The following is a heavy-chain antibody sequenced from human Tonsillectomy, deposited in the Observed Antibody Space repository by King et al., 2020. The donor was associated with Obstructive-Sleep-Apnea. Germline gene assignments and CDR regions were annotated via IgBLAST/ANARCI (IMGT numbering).Heavy chain of an antibody. V-gene: IGHV3-13*04. CDR3: ARGRTRFHYYNGMDV. CDR2: IGTAGDT. CDR1: GFTFSSYD. Sequence: DVQLVESGGGLVQPGGSLRLSCAASGFTFSSYDMHWVRQATGKGLEWVSAIGTAGDTYYPGSVKGRFTISRENAKNSLYLQMTSLRAGDTAVYYSARGRTRFHYYNGMDVWGQGATVTVSS. J-gene: IGHJ6*02. D-gene: IGHD2/OR15-2a*01.